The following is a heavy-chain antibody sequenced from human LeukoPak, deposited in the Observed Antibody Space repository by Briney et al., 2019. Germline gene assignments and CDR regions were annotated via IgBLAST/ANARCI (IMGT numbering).Heavy chain of an antibody. CDR2: INPNSGGT. V-gene: IGHV1-2*02. D-gene: IGHD6-19*01. J-gene: IGHJ4*02. CDR1: GYTFTGYY. CDR3: ASPGGGVAGHFDY. Sequence: GASVKVSCKASGYTFTGYYMHWVRQAPGQGREWMGWINPNSGGTNYAQKFQGRVTLTRDTSISTAYMELSRLRSDDTAMYYCASPGGGVAGHFDYWGQGNRVTVSS.